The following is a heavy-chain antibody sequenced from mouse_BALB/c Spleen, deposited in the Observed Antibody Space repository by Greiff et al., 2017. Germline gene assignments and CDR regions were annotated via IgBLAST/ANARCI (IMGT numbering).Heavy chain of an antibody. D-gene: IGHD4-1*01. Sequence: VHLVESGPGLVQPSQSLSITCTVSGFSLTSYGVHWVRQSPGKGLEWLGVIWSGGSTDYNAAFISRLSISKDNSKSQVFFKMNSLQADDTAIYYCAGGLGLYWYFDVWGAGTTVTVSS. CDR2: IWSGGST. CDR3: AGGLGLYWYFDV. J-gene: IGHJ1*01. V-gene: IGHV2-4-1*01. CDR1: GFSLTSYG.